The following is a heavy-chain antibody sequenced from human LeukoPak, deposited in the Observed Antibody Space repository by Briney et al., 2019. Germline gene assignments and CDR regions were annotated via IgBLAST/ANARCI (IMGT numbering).Heavy chain of an antibody. V-gene: IGHV3-48*03. CDR3: ARDGGYSIVGATQAFDI. CDR1: GFTFSSYE. J-gene: IGHJ3*02. D-gene: IGHD1-26*01. Sequence: GGSLRLSCAASGFTFSSYEMNWVRQAPGKGLEWVSYIRSSGSTIYYADSVKGRFTISRDNAKSSLYLQMNSLRAEDTAVYYCARDGGYSIVGATQAFDIWGQGTMATVSS. CDR2: IRSSGSTI.